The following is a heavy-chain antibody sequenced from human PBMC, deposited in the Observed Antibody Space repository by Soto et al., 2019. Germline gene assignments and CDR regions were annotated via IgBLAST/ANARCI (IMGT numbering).Heavy chain of an antibody. Sequence: QITLKESGPTLVKPTQTLTLTCTFSGFSLSNSGVGVGWIRQPPGKALEWLALIYWDDDKLYSPSLKSRLNINKETSKNQLVLTMTNMDPVDTAAYYCAHSTHYYGSGSYSHWGKGTLVTVSS. D-gene: IGHD3-10*01. CDR1: GFSLSNSGVG. CDR2: IYWDDDK. CDR3: AHSTHYYGSGSYSH. V-gene: IGHV2-5*02. J-gene: IGHJ4*02.